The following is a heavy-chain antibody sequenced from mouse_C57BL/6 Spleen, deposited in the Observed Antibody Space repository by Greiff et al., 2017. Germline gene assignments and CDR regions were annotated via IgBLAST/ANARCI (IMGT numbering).Heavy chain of an antibody. CDR3: ARQYYGSSYGFAY. Sequence: LMESGAELVKPGASVKMSCKASSYTFTSYWITWVKQRPGQGLEWIGDIYPGSGSTNYNEKFKSKATLTVDTSSSTAYMQLSSLTSEDSAVYYCARQYYGSSYGFAYWGQGTLVTVSA. CDR2: IYPGSGST. D-gene: IGHD1-1*01. J-gene: IGHJ3*01. V-gene: IGHV1-55*01. CDR1: SYTFTSYW.